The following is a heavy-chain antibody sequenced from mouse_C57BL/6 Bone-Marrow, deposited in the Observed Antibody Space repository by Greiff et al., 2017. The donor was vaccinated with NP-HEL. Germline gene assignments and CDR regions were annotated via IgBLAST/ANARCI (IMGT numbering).Heavy chain of an antibody. Sequence: VQLQQSGPGMVKPSQSLSLTCTVTGYSITSGYDWHWIRHFPGNQLEWMGYISYSGSTNYNPSLKSRISITHDTSKNHFFLKLNSVTTEDTATDYCARDGGNYGYAMDYWGQGTSVTVSS. CDR1: GYSITSGYD. CDR3: ARDGGNYGYAMDY. CDR2: ISYSGST. V-gene: IGHV3-1*01. D-gene: IGHD2-4*01. J-gene: IGHJ4*01.